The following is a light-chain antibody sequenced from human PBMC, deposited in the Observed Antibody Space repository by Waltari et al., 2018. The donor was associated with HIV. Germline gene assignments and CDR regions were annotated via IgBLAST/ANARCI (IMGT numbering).Light chain of an antibody. CDR1: NSNIGSNS. CDR3: AAWDDSRNGEVI. V-gene: IGLV1-44*01. Sequence: QSVLTQPPSASGTPGPRVTISCSGRNSNIGSNSVNCYQQVPGTAPKLLIYSNNQRPSGVPDRFSGSKSGNSASLAISGLRSEDEADYYCAAWDDSRNGEVIFGGGTKLTVL. J-gene: IGLJ2*01. CDR2: SNN.